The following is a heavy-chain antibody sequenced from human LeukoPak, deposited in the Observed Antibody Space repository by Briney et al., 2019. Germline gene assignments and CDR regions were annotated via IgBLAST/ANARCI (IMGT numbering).Heavy chain of an antibody. D-gene: IGHD4-17*01. CDR3: ARGKDYGDLDY. V-gene: IGHV3-33*01. J-gene: IGHJ4*02. Sequence: GGSLRLSCAASGFTFSSYGMRWVRQAPGKGLEWVAVIWYDGSNKYYADSVKGRFTISRDNSKNTLYLQMNSLRAEDTAVYYCARGKDYGDLDYWGQGTLVIVSS. CDR2: IWYDGSNK. CDR1: GFTFSSYG.